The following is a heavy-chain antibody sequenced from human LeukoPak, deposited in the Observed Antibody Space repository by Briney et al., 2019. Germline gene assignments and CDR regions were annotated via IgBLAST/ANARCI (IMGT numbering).Heavy chain of an antibody. CDR1: GYTFTSYD. CDR3: ARDEGRMEHYYYYMDV. D-gene: IGHD1-26*01. V-gene: IGHV1-69*13. CDR2: IIPIFGTA. Sequence: ASVKVSCKASGYTFTSYDINWVRQATGQGLEWMGGIIPIFGTANYAQKFQGRVTITADESTSTAYMELSSLRSEDTAVYYCARDEGRMEHYYYYMDVWGKGTTVTVSS. J-gene: IGHJ6*03.